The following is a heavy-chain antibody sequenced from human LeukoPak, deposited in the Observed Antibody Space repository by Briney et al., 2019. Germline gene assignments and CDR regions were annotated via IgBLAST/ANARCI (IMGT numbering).Heavy chain of an antibody. V-gene: IGHV3-66*01. CDR3: ASLRWLVPFY. CDR1: GVTVSSNY. CDR2: LYSGGYT. J-gene: IGHJ4*02. D-gene: IGHD6-19*01. Sequence: GGSLRLSCAVSGVTVSSNYWTWVRQAPGRGLEWGAILYSGGYTYYADSVKDRFSISRDTSKNTLYLQMDSLRAEDTAVYYCASLRWLVPFYWGQGSLVTVSS.